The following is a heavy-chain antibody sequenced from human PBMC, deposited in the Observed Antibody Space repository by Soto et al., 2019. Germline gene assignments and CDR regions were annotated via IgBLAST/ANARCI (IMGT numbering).Heavy chain of an antibody. J-gene: IGHJ4*02. CDR1: GFTFSSYA. V-gene: IGHV3-23*01. CDR2: ISGSGGST. Sequence: EVQLLESGGGLVQPGGSLRLSCAASGFTFSSYAMSWVSQAPGKGLEWVAAISGSGGSTYYADSVKGRFTISRDNPKNTLYLQMNSLRAEDTAVYYCAKLDIVVVVAASDYWGQGTLVTVSS. D-gene: IGHD2-15*01. CDR3: AKLDIVVVVAASDY.